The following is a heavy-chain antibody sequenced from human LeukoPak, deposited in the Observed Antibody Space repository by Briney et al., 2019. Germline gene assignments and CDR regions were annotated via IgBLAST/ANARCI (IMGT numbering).Heavy chain of an antibody. V-gene: IGHV4-34*01. CDR2: INHSGST. CDR3: ASYSSSSGGYFDY. Sequence: SETLSLTCAVYGGSFSGYYWSWIRQPPGKGLEWIGEINHSGSTNYNPSLKSRVTISVDTSKNQFSLKLSSVTAADTAVYYCASYSSSSGGYFDYWGQGTLVTVSS. D-gene: IGHD6-6*01. CDR1: GGSFSGYY. J-gene: IGHJ4*02.